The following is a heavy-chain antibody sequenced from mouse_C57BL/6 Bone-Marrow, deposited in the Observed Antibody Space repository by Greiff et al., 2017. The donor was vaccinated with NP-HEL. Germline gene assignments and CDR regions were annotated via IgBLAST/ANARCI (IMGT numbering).Heavy chain of an antibody. V-gene: IGHV1-64*01. CDR1: GYTFTSYW. J-gene: IGHJ2*01. CDR3: ARPYYSNLIPNYFDY. CDR2: IHPNSGST. D-gene: IGHD2-5*01. Sequence: QVQLQQPGAELVKPGASVKLSCKASGYTFTSYWMHWVKQRPGQGLEWIGMIHPNSGSTNYNEKFESKATLTVDKSSSTAYMQLSSLTSEDSAVYYCARPYYSNLIPNYFDYWGQGTTLTVSS.